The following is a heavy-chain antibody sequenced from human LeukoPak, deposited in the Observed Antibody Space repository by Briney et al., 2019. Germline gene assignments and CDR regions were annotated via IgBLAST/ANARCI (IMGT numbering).Heavy chain of an antibody. V-gene: IGHV1-18*01. CDR1: GYTFTSYG. CDR2: ISAYNGNT. Sequence: ASVKVSCKASGYTFTSYGISWVRQAPGQGLEWMGWISAYNGNTNYAQKLQGRVTMTTDTSTSTAYMELRSLRSDNTAVYYCARDTRKPATVTSGGGFDYWGQGTLVTVSS. CDR3: ARDTRKPATVTSGGGFDY. J-gene: IGHJ4*02. D-gene: IGHD4-17*01.